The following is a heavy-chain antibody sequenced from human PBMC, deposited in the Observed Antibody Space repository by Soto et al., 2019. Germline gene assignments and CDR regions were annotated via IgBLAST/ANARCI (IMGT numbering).Heavy chain of an antibody. J-gene: IGHJ4*02. Sequence: SETLSLTCTVSGGSMSEYSWSWIRQSPGKGLEWIGYIYYLGSTDYNPSLKSRVRISVDTSKRQFSLRLTSVTAADTAVYYCARDGYDGSGSPYPAYWGPGTQVTVSS. CDR1: GGSMSEYS. CDR2: IYYLGST. CDR3: ARDGYDGSGSPYPAY. V-gene: IGHV4-59*01. D-gene: IGHD3-10*01.